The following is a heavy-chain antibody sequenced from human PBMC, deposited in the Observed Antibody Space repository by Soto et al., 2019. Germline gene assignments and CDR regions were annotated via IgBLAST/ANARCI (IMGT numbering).Heavy chain of an antibody. Sequence: VHLVESGGGLIQPGGSLRLSCAASGLTVGDNYMSWVRQAPGMGLEWVSAIYHNGTTYYADSVKGRFTISRDTSKNTLSLQMDSLRVEDTAVYYCVRPLSSGRNYGKDVWGQGTTVTVSS. CDR3: VRPLSSGRNYGKDV. J-gene: IGHJ6*02. CDR2: IYHNGTT. CDR1: GLTVGDNY. V-gene: IGHV3-53*01. D-gene: IGHD3-10*01.